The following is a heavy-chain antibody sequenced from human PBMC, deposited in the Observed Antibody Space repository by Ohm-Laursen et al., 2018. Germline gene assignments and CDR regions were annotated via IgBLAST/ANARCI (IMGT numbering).Heavy chain of an antibody. V-gene: IGHV3-74*01. J-gene: IGHJ3*01. CDR1: GFTFSNYW. CDR3: LSGSGYSST. Sequence: SLRLSCTASGFTFSNYWMHWVRQGPGKGLVWLSGIKGDGGKINYADSVKGRFTISRDNAKNPLYLQMNSVRVEDTAVYYCLSGSGYSSTWGQGTMVTVSS. D-gene: IGHD3-22*01. CDR2: IKGDGGKI.